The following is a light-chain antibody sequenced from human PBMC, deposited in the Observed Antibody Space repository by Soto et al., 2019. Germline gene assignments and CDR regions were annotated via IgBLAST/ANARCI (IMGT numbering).Light chain of an antibody. CDR3: SSYTSKSSLI. Sequence: QSVLTQPPSASGSPGQSVTISCTGTSSDVGGYNLVSWYQQHPGRAPQLIIYEVRNRPSGISFRFSGSKSGNTASLTISGLQAEDEADYYCSSYTSKSSLIFGGGTK. J-gene: IGLJ2*01. CDR2: EVR. V-gene: IGLV2-14*01. CDR1: SSDVGGYNL.